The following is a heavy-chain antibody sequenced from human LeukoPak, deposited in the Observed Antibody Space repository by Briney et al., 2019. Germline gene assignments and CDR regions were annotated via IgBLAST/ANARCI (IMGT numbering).Heavy chain of an antibody. J-gene: IGHJ5*02. CDR1: GGSISSYY. Sequence: SETLSLTCTVSGGSISSYYWSWIRQPAGKGLEWIGRIYTCGSTNYNPSLKSRVTMSVDTSKNQFSLKLSSVTAADTAVYYCARIMGPSGYSYGFIWFDPWGQGTLVTVSS. CDR2: IYTCGST. D-gene: IGHD5-18*01. CDR3: ARIMGPSGYSYGFIWFDP. V-gene: IGHV4-4*07.